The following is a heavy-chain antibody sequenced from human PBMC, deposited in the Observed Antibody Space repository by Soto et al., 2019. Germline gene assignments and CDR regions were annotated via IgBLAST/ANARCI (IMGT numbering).Heavy chain of an antibody. Sequence: EVQLLESGGDLVQPGGSLRLSCAASGFTFSSYAMGWVRQAPGKGLEWVSAITSRGDYTYYIDSVKGRFTISRDNSKLYLQMTSLRADDTATYYCEKHRGGSAWPIFDHWGQGTLVSVSS. V-gene: IGHV3-23*01. CDR2: ITSRGDYT. CDR1: GFTFSSYA. J-gene: IGHJ4*02. CDR3: EKHRGGSAWPIFDH. D-gene: IGHD6-19*01.